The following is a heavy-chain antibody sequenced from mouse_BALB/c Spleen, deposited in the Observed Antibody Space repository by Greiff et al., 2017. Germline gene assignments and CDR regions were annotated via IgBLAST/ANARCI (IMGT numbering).Heavy chain of an antibody. CDR2: INPSTGYT. Sequence: VQLQQSGAELAKPGASVKMSCKASGYTFTSYWMHWVKQRPGQGLEWIGYINPSTGYTEYNQKFKDKATLTADKSSSTAYMQLSSLTSEDSAVYYCARGYWGYWGQGTTLTVSS. D-gene: IGHD1-2*01. CDR3: ARGYWGY. CDR1: GYTFTSYW. V-gene: IGHV1-7*01. J-gene: IGHJ2*01.